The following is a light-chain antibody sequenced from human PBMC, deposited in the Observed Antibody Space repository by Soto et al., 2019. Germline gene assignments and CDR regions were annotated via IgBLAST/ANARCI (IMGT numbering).Light chain of an antibody. CDR1: QSVSSH. CDR2: ETS. J-gene: IGKJ1*01. CDR3: QQYGYSRT. Sequence: EIVLTQSPSTLSLSPGERATLSFRASQSVSSHLAWYQQKPGLAPRLLIYETSNRATGIPARFSGSGSGTDFTLTISTLEPEDFAIYYCQQYGYSRTFGQGTKVDIK. V-gene: IGKV3-11*01.